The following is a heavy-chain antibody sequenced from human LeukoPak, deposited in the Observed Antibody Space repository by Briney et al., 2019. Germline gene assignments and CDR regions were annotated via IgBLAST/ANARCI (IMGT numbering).Heavy chain of an antibody. Sequence: GGSLRLSCAASGFTFSRYWMTWVRQAPGKGLEWVSGISGSGDNTLYADSVKGRFTISRDNSKNTLYLEMNSLRAEDTAIYYCAKMKGHPLPKYYMDVWGQGTTVTVPS. D-gene: IGHD1-26*01. CDR1: GFTFSRYW. CDR3: AKMKGHPLPKYYMDV. J-gene: IGHJ6*01. CDR2: ISGSGDNT. V-gene: IGHV3-23*01.